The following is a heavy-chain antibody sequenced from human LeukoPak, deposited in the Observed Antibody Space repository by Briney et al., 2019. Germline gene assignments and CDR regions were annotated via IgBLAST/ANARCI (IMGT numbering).Heavy chain of an antibody. D-gene: IGHD2-21*02. CDR1: GFTFSSYW. J-gene: IGHJ2*01. Sequence: GGSLRLSCAASGFTFSSYWMHWVRQAPGKGLVWVSRINSDGSSTSYADSVKGRFTISRDNAKNTLYLQMNSLRPEDTAVYYCARVDYCGGDCYDWYFDLWGRGTLVTVSS. CDR2: INSDGSST. V-gene: IGHV3-74*01. CDR3: ARVDYCGGDCYDWYFDL.